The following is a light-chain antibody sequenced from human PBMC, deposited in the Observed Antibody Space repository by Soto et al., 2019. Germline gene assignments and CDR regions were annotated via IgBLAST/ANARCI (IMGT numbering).Light chain of an antibody. Sequence: EIVMTQSPATLSVSPGERATLSCRASQSVSSNLAWYQQKPGQAPRLLIYGPSTRATGIPARFSGSGSGTEFTLTISSLQSEYFAVYYCQQYNNWLRTFGQGTKVEIK. CDR1: QSVSSN. CDR2: GPS. CDR3: QQYNNWLRT. J-gene: IGKJ1*01. V-gene: IGKV3-15*01.